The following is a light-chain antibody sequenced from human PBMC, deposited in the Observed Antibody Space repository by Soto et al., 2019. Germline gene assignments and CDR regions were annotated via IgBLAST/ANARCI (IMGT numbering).Light chain of an antibody. Sequence: QSVLTQPPSASGTPGQRVTISCSGSSSNIGGSSVNWYQQLPWTAPRLLIYSNDQRPSGVPDRFSGSKSGTSASLAISGLQFEDEADYYCAAWEDSLNGVVFGGGTKLTVL. V-gene: IGLV1-44*01. J-gene: IGLJ2*01. CDR3: AAWEDSLNGVV. CDR1: SSNIGGSS. CDR2: SND.